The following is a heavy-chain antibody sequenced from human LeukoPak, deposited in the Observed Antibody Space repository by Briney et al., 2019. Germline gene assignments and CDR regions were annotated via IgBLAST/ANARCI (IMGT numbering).Heavy chain of an antibody. CDR2: IKQDGREK. CDR3: ARIRAPDCYGSGSYAYYFDY. V-gene: IGHV3-7*03. CDR1: GFTLSNHW. Sequence: GGALRLSCAAPGFTLSNHWRSWVPRAPGKGLERVANIKQDGREKYYVDSVKGRFTISRDNTKNSLYLQMNSLRSEDTGVYYCARIRAPDCYGSGSYAYYFDYWGQGTLVTVSS. J-gene: IGHJ4*02. D-gene: IGHD3-10*01.